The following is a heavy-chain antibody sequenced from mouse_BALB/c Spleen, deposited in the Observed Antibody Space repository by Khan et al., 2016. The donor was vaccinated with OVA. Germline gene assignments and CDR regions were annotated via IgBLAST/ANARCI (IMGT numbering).Heavy chain of an antibody. CDR3: ARDRDYGYWYFDV. CDR1: GFSINTRNYR. V-gene: IGHV3-5*02. D-gene: IGHD1-1*01. CDR2: LYYSGII. J-gene: IGHJ1*01. Sequence: EVELVESGPGLVKPSPTVSLTCTVTGFSINTRNYRWIWLRPFPGIKLEWIGYLYYSGIITYHPSLTNPTTITRASSKTQFFLETNSLTAEATATYYCARDRDYGYWYFDVWGEGTTVTVSS.